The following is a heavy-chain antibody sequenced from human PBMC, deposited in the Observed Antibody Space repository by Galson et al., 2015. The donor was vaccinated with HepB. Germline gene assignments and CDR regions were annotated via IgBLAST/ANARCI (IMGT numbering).Heavy chain of an antibody. D-gene: IGHD5-24*01. CDR2: ITPFNGNT. CDR3: ASPGRDGYNWELDY. Sequence: SVKVSCKASGYTFTYRYLHWVRQAPGQALEWMGWITPFNGNTNYAQKFQDRVTITRDRSMSTAYMELSSLRSEDTAMYYCASPGRDGYNWELDYWGQGTLDTVSS. V-gene: IGHV1-45*02. J-gene: IGHJ4*02. CDR1: GYTFTYRY.